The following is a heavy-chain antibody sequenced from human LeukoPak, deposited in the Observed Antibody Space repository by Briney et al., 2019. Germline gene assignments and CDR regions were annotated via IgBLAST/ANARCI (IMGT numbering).Heavy chain of an antibody. V-gene: IGHV4-59*01. J-gene: IGHJ4*02. CDR2: IYYSGST. D-gene: IGHD4-23*01. CDR1: GGSISSYY. Sequence: LSETLSLTCTVSGGSISSYYWSWIRQPPGKGLEWIGYIYYSGSTNYNPSLKSRVTISVDTSKNQFSLKLSSVTAADTAVYYCARVVTPGGGTYYFDYWGQGTLVTVSS. CDR3: ARVVTPGGGTYYFDY.